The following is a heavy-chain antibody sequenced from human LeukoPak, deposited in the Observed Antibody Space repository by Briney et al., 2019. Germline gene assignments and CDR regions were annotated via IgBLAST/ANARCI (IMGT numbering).Heavy chain of an antibody. D-gene: IGHD2-2*01. Sequence: PSETLSLTCTVSGYYITRGYYWGWIRQPPGKGLEWIGSIYHSGSTYYNPSLKSRVTISVDTSKNQFSLKLSSVTAADTAVYYCASSWIVVVPAADYWGQGTLVTVSS. CDR2: IYHSGST. V-gene: IGHV4-38-2*02. CDR1: GYYITRGYY. CDR3: ASSWIVVVPAADY. J-gene: IGHJ4*02.